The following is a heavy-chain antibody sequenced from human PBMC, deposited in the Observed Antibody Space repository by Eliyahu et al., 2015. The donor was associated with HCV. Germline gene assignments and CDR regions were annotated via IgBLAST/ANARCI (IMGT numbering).Heavy chain of an antibody. CDR2: ISSSSSYI. CDR1: GFTFSXXX. D-gene: IGHD1-7*01. J-gene: IGHJ6*02. V-gene: IGHV3-21*01. Sequence: EVQLVESGGGLVKPGGSLXLSCXASGFTFSXXXMNWVRQAPGKGLGWVSSISSSSSYIYYADSVKGRFTISRDNAKNSLYLQMNSLRAEDTAVYYCARENWNYLNYYYYGMDVWGQGTTVTVSS. CDR3: ARENWNYLNYYYYGMDV.